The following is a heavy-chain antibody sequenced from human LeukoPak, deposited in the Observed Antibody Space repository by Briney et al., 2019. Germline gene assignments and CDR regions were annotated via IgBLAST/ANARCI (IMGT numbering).Heavy chain of an antibody. V-gene: IGHV3-30*18. D-gene: IGHD3-10*01. CDR3: AKGGVLLWFGELLTESPDAFDI. Sequence: GGSLRLSCAASGFTFSSYGMHWVRQAPGKGLEWVAVISYDGSNKYYADSVKGRFTVSRDNSKNTLYLQMNSLRAEDTAVYYCAKGGVLLWFGELLTESPDAFDIWGQGTMVTVSS. CDR1: GFTFSSYG. CDR2: ISYDGSNK. J-gene: IGHJ3*02.